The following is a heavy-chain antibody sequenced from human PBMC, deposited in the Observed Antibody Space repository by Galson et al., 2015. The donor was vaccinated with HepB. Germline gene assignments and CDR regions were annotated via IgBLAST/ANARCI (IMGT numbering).Heavy chain of an antibody. CDR3: VKDAGGYYFYMDV. D-gene: IGHD2-21*01. J-gene: IGHJ6*03. V-gene: IGHV3-43*01. CDR2: ISWDVGST. CDR1: GFTFDDYT. Sequence: SLRLSCAASGFTFDDYTMHWVRQAPGKGLEWVSLISWDVGSTYYADSVRGRFTISRDNSKNSLYLQMNSLRTEDTALYSCVKDAGGYYFYMDVWGKGTTVTVSS.